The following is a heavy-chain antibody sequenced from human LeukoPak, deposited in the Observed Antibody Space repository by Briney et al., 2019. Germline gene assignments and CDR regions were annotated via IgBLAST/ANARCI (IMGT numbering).Heavy chain of an antibody. Sequence: ASVKVSCKASGYTFTGYYMHWVRQAPGQGLEWMGRINPNSGGTNYAQKFQGRVTMTRDTSISTAYMELSRLRSDVTAVYYCASRGGTAMTWGDYWGQGTLVTVSS. J-gene: IGHJ4*02. D-gene: IGHD2-15*01. CDR2: INPNSGGT. V-gene: IGHV1-2*06. CDR1: GYTFTGYY. CDR3: ASRGGTAMTWGDY.